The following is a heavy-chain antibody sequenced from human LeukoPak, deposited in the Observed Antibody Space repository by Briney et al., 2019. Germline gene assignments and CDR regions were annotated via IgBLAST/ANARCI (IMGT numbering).Heavy chain of an antibody. CDR3: AKDGAWLRFDD. J-gene: IGHJ4*02. D-gene: IGHD5-12*01. CDR2: ISPGGGPS. CDR1: GFTFSSYA. V-gene: IGHV3-23*01. Sequence: GGSLRLSCAASGFTFSSYAMSWVRQAPGKGLEWVSGISPGGGPSYYADSVKGRFTISRDDSKNTLYLQMKNLRAEDTAVYYCAKDGAWLRFDDWGQGILVTVAS.